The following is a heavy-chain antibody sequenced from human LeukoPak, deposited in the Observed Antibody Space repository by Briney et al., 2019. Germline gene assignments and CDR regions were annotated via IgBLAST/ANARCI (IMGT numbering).Heavy chain of an antibody. J-gene: IGHJ6*03. V-gene: IGHV4-34*01. CDR3: ARGRGIAARPRYYYMDV. CDR1: GGSFSGYY. CDR2: INHSGST. D-gene: IGHD6-6*01. Sequence: PSETLSLTCAVYGGSFSGYYWSWIRQPPGKGLEWIGEINHSGSTNYNPSLKSRVTISVDTSKNQFSLKLSSVTAADTAVYYCARGRGIAARPRYYYMDVWGKGTTVTVSS.